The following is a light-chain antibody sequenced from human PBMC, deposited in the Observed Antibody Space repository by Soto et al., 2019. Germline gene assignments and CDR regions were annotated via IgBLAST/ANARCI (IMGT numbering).Light chain of an antibody. J-gene: IGKJ1*01. CDR2: GAS. Sequence: EIVVTQSPATLSVSSGERATLSCRASQSVSSNLAWYQQKPGQAPRLLIYGASTRATGIPARFSGSGSGTEFTLTISSLQSEDFAVYYCQQYHNWPQTFGQGTKV. CDR3: QQYHNWPQT. CDR1: QSVSSN. V-gene: IGKV3-15*01.